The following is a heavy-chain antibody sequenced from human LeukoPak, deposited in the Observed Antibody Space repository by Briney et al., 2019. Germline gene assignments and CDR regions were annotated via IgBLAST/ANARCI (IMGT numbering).Heavy chain of an antibody. D-gene: IGHD3-3*01. V-gene: IGHV1-69*13. CDR3: ATNLEWLFLFDY. J-gene: IGHJ4*02. Sequence: SVKVSCKASGGIFSNFAFNWVRQAPGQGLEWMGGIIPLFDKPHYAQKFQGRVTITADESTSTAYMELSSLRSDDTAIYYCATNLEWLFLFDYWGQGTLVTVSS. CDR1: GGIFSNFA. CDR2: IIPLFDKP.